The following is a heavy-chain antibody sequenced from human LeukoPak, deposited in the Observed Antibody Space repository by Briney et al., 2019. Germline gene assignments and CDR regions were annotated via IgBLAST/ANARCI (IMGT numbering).Heavy chain of an antibody. CDR1: GFTFSSYE. Sequence: PGGSLRLSCAASGFTFSSYEMNWVRQAPGKGLEWVAFIRHDGSNKYYADSVKGRFTISRDNSKNTLYLQMNSLRAGDTAVYYCAKGSKLVVITRDHYMAVWGKGTTVTISS. V-gene: IGHV3-30*02. J-gene: IGHJ6*03. CDR3: AKGSKLVVITRDHYMAV. D-gene: IGHD3-22*01. CDR2: IRHDGSNK.